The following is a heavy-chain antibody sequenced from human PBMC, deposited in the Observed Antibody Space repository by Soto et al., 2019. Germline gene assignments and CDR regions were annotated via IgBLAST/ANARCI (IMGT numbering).Heavy chain of an antibody. V-gene: IGHV4-59*01. CDR1: GGSIRSYY. Sequence: SETLSLTCTVSGGSIRSYYWSWIRQPPGKGLEWIGYIYYSGSTNYNPSLKSRVTISVDTSKNQFSLKLSSVTTADTAVYYCARDNGYSYGYTLDHWGQGTLVTVS. J-gene: IGHJ4*02. D-gene: IGHD5-18*01. CDR3: ARDNGYSYGYTLDH. CDR2: IYYSGST.